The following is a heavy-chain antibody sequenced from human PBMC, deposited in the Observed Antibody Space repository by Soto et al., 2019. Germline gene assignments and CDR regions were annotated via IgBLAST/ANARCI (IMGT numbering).Heavy chain of an antibody. CDR3: AKGAVPARRYYYGMDV. J-gene: IGHJ6*02. Sequence: PVGSLRLSCAASGFTFSSYAMSWVRQAPGKGLEWVSAISGSGGSTYYADSVKGRFTISRDNSKNTLYLQMNSLRAEDTAVYYCAKGAVPARRYYYGMDVWGQGTTVTVSS. CDR1: GFTFSSYA. CDR2: ISGSGGST. D-gene: IGHD6-6*01. V-gene: IGHV3-23*01.